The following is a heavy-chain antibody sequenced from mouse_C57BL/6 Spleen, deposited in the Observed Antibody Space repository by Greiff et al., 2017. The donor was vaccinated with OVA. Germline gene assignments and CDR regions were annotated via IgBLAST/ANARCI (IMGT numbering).Heavy chain of an antibody. J-gene: IGHJ2*01. CDR2: IYTGNSDT. Sequence: VQLQQSGTVLARPGASVKMSCKTSGYTFTSYWMHWVKQRPGQGLEWIGAIYTGNSDTSYDQKFKGKANLTAVTSASTAYMELSSLTNEDSSVYYCTRGGSSSYYFDYWGQGTTLTVSS. D-gene: IGHD1-1*01. CDR3: TRGGSSSYYFDY. V-gene: IGHV1-5*01. CDR1: GYTFTSYW.